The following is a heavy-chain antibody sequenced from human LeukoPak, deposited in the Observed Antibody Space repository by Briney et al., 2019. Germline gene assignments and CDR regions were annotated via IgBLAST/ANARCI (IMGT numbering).Heavy chain of an antibody. Sequence: PSETLSLTCTVSGGSISSYYSSWIRQPAGKGLEWIGRIYTSGSTNYNPSLKSRVTMSVDTSKNQFSLKLSSVTAADTAVYYCARDSSGWSSGYYFDYWGQGTLVTVSS. J-gene: IGHJ4*02. CDR3: ARDSSGWSSGYYFDY. D-gene: IGHD6-19*01. CDR1: GGSISSYY. CDR2: IYTSGST. V-gene: IGHV4-4*07.